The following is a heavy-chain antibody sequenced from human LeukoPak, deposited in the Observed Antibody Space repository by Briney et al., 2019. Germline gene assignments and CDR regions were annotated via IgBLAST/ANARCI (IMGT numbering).Heavy chain of an antibody. J-gene: IGHJ3*02. CDR1: GYTFTGYY. CDR3: ASLAAADDAFDI. CDR2: INPSGART. Sequence: GASVKVSCKASGYTFTGYYMHWVRQAPGQGLEWMGIINPSGARTSYAQKFQGRVTMTRDTSTSTVYMQLSSLRSEDTALYYCASLAAADDAFDIWGQGTMVTVSS. V-gene: IGHV1-46*01. D-gene: IGHD6-13*01.